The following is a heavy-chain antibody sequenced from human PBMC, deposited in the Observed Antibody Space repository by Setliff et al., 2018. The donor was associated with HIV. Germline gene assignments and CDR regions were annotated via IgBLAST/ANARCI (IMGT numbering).Heavy chain of an antibody. D-gene: IGHD3-10*01. CDR1: GGSVSSTTYY. Sequence: SETLSLTCTLSGGSVSSTTYYWGWLRQPPGKGLEWIGSVYYSGSTYYNPSLKSRVTISVDTSKNQFSLNLSSVTAADTAVYYCARLKSGSLGGYVDYWGQGTLVTVSS. CDR3: ARLKSGSLGGYVDY. V-gene: IGHV4-39*07. J-gene: IGHJ4*02. CDR2: VYYSGST.